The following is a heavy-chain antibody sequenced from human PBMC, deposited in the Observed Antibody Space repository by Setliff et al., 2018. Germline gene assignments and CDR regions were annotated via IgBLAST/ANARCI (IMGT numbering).Heavy chain of an antibody. J-gene: IGHJ6*02. D-gene: IGHD5-12*01. V-gene: IGHV3-23*01. CDR3: AGCGYGQYYAMDV. CDR1: GFTFSSYA. Sequence: GSLRLSCAASGFTFSSYAMHWVRQAPGKGLEWVSAISGSGGSTYYADSVKGRFTISRDNAKNSLYLQMNSLRADDAAVYYCAGCGYGQYYAMDVWGQGTTVTVSS. CDR2: ISGSGGST.